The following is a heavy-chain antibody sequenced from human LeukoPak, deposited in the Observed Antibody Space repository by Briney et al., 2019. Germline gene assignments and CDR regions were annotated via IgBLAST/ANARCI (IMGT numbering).Heavy chain of an antibody. V-gene: IGHV4-39*01. CDR2: IFYSGTT. D-gene: IGHD6-19*01. CDR3: ARRLGGNYFDF. CDR1: GASIHSNSYY. J-gene: IGHJ4*02. Sequence: SETLSLTCTVSGASIHSNSYYWGWIRQPLGKGLDWIGSIFYSGTTYYNPSLKSRVTISVGTSKNQFSLKLTSVTAADTAVYYCARRLGGNYFDFWGQGTLVTVSS.